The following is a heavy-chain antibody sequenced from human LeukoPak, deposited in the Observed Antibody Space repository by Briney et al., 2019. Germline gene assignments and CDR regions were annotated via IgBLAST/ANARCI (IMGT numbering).Heavy chain of an antibody. Sequence: PSETLSLICAVSSGSYSSGGSSWGWVRQPPGTGLEWLGYIYHSGSTYYNPSLKSRVTISVDRSKNQFSLKLSSVTAADTAVYYCASAHCTSTSWYFRPPPLDYWGQGTLVTVSS. V-gene: IGHV4-30-2*01. D-gene: IGHD2-2*01. J-gene: IGHJ4*02. CDR3: ASAHCTSTSWYFRPPPLDY. CDR2: IYHSGST. CDR1: SGSYSSGGSS.